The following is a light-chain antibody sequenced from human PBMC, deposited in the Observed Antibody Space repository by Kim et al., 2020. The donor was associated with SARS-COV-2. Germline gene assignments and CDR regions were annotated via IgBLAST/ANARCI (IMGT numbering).Light chain of an antibody. CDR2: DDS. CDR3: QVWDSDSDHVV. V-gene: IGLV3-21*03. Sequence: SYELTQPPSVSVAPGKTANIPCGESNIQSQSVHWYQQKSGQAPVVVVYDDSDRPSGIPERFSGSKSGNTATLTISRVEAGDEADYYCQVWDSDSDHVVFGGGTQLTVL. CDR1: NIQSQS. J-gene: IGLJ2*01.